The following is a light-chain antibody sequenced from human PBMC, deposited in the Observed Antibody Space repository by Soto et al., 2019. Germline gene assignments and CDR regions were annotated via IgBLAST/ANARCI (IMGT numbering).Light chain of an antibody. V-gene: IGKV3D-20*02. Sequence: EFVLTQSPGTLSLSPGERATLSCRASQTVRNNYLAWYQQKPGQAPRLLIYDSSNRATGIPARFSGSGSGTDFTLTISSLEPEDFALYYCQQRADWPITFGPGTKVDV. CDR2: DSS. J-gene: IGKJ3*01. CDR3: QQRADWPIT. CDR1: QTVRNNY.